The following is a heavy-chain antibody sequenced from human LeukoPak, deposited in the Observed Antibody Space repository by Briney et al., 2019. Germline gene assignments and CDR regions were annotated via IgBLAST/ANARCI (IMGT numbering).Heavy chain of an antibody. CDR3: VLVGGVVVVAVYFNY. Sequence: GGSLRLSCAASGFTFSSYAMSWVRQAPGKGLEWVSGISGSGGSTYYADSVKGRFTISRDNSKNTLYLQMNSLRAEDTAVYYCVLVGGVVVVAVYFNYWGQGTLVTVSS. D-gene: IGHD2-15*01. CDR1: GFTFSSYA. V-gene: IGHV3-23*01. CDR2: ISGSGGST. J-gene: IGHJ4*02.